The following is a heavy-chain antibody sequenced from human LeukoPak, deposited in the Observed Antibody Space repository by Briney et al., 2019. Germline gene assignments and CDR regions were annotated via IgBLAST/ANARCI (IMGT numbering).Heavy chain of an antibody. Sequence: SETLSLTCAVYGGSFSGYYWSWVRQPPGKGLEWIGEINHSGSTNHNPSFKSRVAISVDTSRNQLSLKLSSVTAADTAVYYCARGPDSGSYFAWFDPWGQGTLVTVSS. CDR3: ARGPDSGSYFAWFDP. D-gene: IGHD3-10*01. J-gene: IGHJ5*02. CDR2: INHSGST. V-gene: IGHV4-34*01. CDR1: GGSFSGYY.